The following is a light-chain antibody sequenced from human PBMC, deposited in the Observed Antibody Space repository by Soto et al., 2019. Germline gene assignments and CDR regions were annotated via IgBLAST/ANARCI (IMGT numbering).Light chain of an antibody. CDR1: QSLLHSNGYNY. CDR2: LGS. CDR3: MQALQTPPT. Sequence: DIVMTQSPLSLPVTPGEPASISCRPSQSLLHSNGYNYLDWYLQKPGQSPQLLIYLGSNRASGVPDRCSGSGSGTDFTLKISRVEAEDVGVYYCMQALQTPPTFGQGTKLEIK. V-gene: IGKV2-28*01. J-gene: IGKJ2*01.